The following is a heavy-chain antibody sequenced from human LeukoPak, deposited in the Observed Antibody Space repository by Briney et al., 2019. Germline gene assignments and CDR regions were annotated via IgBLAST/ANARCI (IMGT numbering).Heavy chain of an antibody. V-gene: IGHV3-33*01. CDR1: GFTFSSYG. CDR3: ARPARRYCSGGSCYLGPFDY. D-gene: IGHD2-15*01. Sequence: GGSLRLSCAASGFTFSSYGMHWVRQAPGKGLEWVAVIWYDGSNKYYADSVKGRFTISRDNSKNTLYLQMNSLRAEDTAVYYCARPARRYCSGGSCYLGPFDYWGQGTLVTVSS. J-gene: IGHJ4*02. CDR2: IWYDGSNK.